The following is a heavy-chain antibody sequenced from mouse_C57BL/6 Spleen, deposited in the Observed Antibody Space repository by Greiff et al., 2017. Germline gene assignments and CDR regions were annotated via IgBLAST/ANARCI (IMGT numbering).Heavy chain of an antibody. CDR3: AISCYYSSSRYAMDY. J-gene: IGHJ4*01. D-gene: IGHD1-1*01. CDR1: GYTFTDYN. CDR2: INPNNGGT. V-gene: IGHV1-18*01. Sequence: VQLQQSGPELVKPGASVKIPCTASGYTFTDYNMDWVKQSHGKSLEWIGDINPNNGGTIYNQKFKGKATLTVDKSSRTAYLGLRSLTSEDTAVYDCAISCYYSSSRYAMDYWGQGTSVTVSS.